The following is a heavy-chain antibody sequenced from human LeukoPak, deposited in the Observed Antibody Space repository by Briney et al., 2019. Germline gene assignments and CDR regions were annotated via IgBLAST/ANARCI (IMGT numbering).Heavy chain of an antibody. CDR1: GGSISSYY. CDR3: AREDWDYYYMDV. Sequence: SETLSLTCTVSGGSISSYYWSWIRQPPGKGLEWIGYIYYSGSTNYNPSLKSRVTISVDTSKNQLSLKLSSVTAADTAVYYCAREDWDYYYMDVWGKGTTVTISS. V-gene: IGHV4-59*01. D-gene: IGHD2-21*01. CDR2: IYYSGST. J-gene: IGHJ6*03.